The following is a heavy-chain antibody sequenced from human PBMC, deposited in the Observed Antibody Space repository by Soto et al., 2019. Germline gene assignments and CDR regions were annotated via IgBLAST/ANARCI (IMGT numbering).Heavy chain of an antibody. Sequence: PSETLSLTCAVYGGSFSGYYWSWIRQPPGKGLEWIGEINHSGSTNYNPSLKCRVTISVDTSKNQFSLKLSSVTAADTAVYYCARAAGAITMVRGVIKNYYYYMDVWGKGTTVTVSS. D-gene: IGHD3-10*01. CDR3: ARAAGAITMVRGVIKNYYYYMDV. CDR2: INHSGST. J-gene: IGHJ6*03. CDR1: GGSFSGYY. V-gene: IGHV4-34*01.